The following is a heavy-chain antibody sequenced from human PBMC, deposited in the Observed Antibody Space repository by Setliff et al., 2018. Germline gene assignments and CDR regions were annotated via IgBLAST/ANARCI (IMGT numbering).Heavy chain of an antibody. CDR3: ARSRSSSPWNNWFDP. CDR1: GLTFGDYA. J-gene: IGHJ5*02. D-gene: IGHD6-6*01. V-gene: IGHV3-49*04. CDR2: IKSKAYGGTT. Sequence: HPGGSLRLSCTASGLTFGDYAMSWVRQAPGKGLEWVGFIKSKAYGGTTEYAASVKGRFTISRDDSKSIAYLQMNSLKTEDTAVYYCARSRSSSPWNNWFDPWGQGTLVTVSS.